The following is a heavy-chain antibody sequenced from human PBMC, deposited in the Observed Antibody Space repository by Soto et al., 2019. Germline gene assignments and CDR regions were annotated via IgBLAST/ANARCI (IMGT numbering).Heavy chain of an antibody. V-gene: IGHV5-10-1*01. CDR3: ARQIYDSDTGPNFQYYFDS. J-gene: IGHJ4*02. CDR2: IDPSDSQT. CDR1: GYSFAGYW. Sequence: PGESLKISCKGSGYSFAGYWITWVRQKPGKGLEWMGRIDPSDSQTYYSPSFRGRVTISATKSITTVFLQWSSLRASDTAMYYCARQIYDSDTGPNFQYYFDSWGQGTAVTVSS. D-gene: IGHD3-22*01.